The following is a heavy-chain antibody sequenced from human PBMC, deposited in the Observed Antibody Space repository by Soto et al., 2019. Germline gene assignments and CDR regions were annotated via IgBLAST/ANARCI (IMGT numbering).Heavy chain of an antibody. Sequence: EVQLLESGGGLVQPGGSLRLSCAASGFTFSSYAMSWVRQAPGKGLEWVSAISGSGGSTYYADSVKGRFTISRDNSKNTLYLQMNSLRAEDTAVYYCAKDSSIAVDGTIYYYGMDVWGQGTTVTVSS. D-gene: IGHD6-19*01. CDR1: GFTFSSYA. CDR3: AKDSSIAVDGTIYYYGMDV. CDR2: ISGSGGST. V-gene: IGHV3-23*01. J-gene: IGHJ6*02.